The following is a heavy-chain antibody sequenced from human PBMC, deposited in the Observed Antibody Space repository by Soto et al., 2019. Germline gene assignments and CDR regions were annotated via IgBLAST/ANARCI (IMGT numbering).Heavy chain of an antibody. CDR3: ARAGVVDYGDYNT. D-gene: IGHD4-17*01. V-gene: IGHV1-69*02. CDR2: IIPILGIP. J-gene: IGHJ5*02. CDR1: GATLNNYI. Sequence: QVNLVQSGTELRKPGSSVKVSCKTSGATLNNYIIAWVRQAPGQGLEWMGRIIPILGIPHYSQKFQDRLTITADRATSTLYMTLSSLRSEDKAVYFWARAGVVDYGDYNTWGQGTLVTVSS.